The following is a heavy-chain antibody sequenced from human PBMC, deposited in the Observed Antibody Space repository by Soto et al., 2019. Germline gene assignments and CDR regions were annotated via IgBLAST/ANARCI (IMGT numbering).Heavy chain of an antibody. Sequence: GVSLRLSCAASGFIFSSYAMHWVRQAPGKGLEWVAVISYGGNEKYYADSVEGRFTISRDNSKNMVYLQMNSLRAEDTAVYYCAKATAMVTIDYWGQGTLVNVSS. CDR2: ISYGGNEK. J-gene: IGHJ4*02. V-gene: IGHV3-30*18. D-gene: IGHD5-18*01. CDR1: GFIFSSYA. CDR3: AKATAMVTIDY.